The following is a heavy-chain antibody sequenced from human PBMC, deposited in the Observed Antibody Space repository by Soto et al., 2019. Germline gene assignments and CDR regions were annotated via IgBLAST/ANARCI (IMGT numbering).Heavy chain of an antibody. J-gene: IGHJ6*02. D-gene: IGHD6-6*01. V-gene: IGHV1-69*13. CDR1: GGSFTGHV. CDR2: IIPIFGTV. Sequence: AASVKVSCKASGGSFTGHVISWVRQAPGQGLEWMGGIIPIFGTVNYAQKFQGRVTITADESTSTAYMELSSLRSEDTAVYYCARENSIASLSYYYGMDVWGQGTTVTVSS. CDR3: ARENSIASLSYYYGMDV.